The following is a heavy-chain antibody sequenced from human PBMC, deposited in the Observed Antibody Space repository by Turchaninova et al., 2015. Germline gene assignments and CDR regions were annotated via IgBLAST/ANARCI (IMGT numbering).Heavy chain of an antibody. CDR3: ARDRGYRAGTYYYYYGMDF. Sequence: VASWGGLVKPGGSLRLSCVASGFPFSDYSMTWIRQAPGKGLEWLAYISGQSSHIAYADSVKGRFTISRDNATNSLYLQLNGLTAEDTAVYYCARDRGYRAGTYYYYYGMDFWGHGTTVTVS. CDR1: GFPFSDYS. V-gene: IGHV3-11*06. D-gene: IGHD5-12*01. J-gene: IGHJ6*02. CDR2: ISGQSSHI.